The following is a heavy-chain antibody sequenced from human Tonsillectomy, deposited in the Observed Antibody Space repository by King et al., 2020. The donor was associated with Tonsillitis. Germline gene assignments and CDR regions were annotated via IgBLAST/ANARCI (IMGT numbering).Heavy chain of an antibody. J-gene: IGHJ3*02. V-gene: IGHV1-2*04. CDR3: AADPPGWHAFDI. CDR1: GYTFTDYF. CDR2: ISPDNGRT. Sequence: QLVQSGAEMKKAGASVKVSCKASGYTFTDYFIHWVRQAPGQGLEWMGWISPDNGRTNYAPKFRGWVTMTRDTSITTAYLELTRLTSDDTAVYYCAADPPGWHAFDIWGQGTMVTVSS. D-gene: IGHD6-19*01.